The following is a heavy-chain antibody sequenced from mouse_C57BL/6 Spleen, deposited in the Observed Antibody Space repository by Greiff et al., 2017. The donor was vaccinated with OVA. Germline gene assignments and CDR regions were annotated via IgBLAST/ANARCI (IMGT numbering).Heavy chain of an antibody. Sequence: QVQLQQPGAELVKPGASVKLSCKASGYTFTSYWMQWVKQRPGQGLEWIGEIDPSDSYTNYNQKFKGKATLTVDTSSSTAYMQLSSLTSEDSAVYYCARSVYYSNSGYAMDYWGQGTSVTVSS. CDR2: IDPSDSYT. D-gene: IGHD2-5*01. CDR1: GYTFTSYW. J-gene: IGHJ4*01. V-gene: IGHV1-50*01. CDR3: ARSVYYSNSGYAMDY.